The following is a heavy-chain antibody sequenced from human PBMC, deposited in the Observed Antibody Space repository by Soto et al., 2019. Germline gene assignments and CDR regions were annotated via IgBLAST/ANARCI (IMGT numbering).Heavy chain of an antibody. D-gene: IGHD6-6*01. J-gene: IGHJ2*01. CDR3: IVLDL. Sequence: QLQLQESAPGLVKPSETLSLTCTVSGGSISSSSYYWDWIRQPPGKGLEWIGSIYYSVSTYYNPSLKRRVTISVDTSKNQFSLKLSSVSAADTAVYYWIVLDLWGRGTLVTVSS. CDR2: IYYSVST. V-gene: IGHV4-39*01. CDR1: GGSISSSSYY.